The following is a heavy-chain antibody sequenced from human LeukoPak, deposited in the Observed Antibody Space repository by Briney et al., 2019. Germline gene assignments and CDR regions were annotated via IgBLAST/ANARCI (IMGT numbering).Heavy chain of an antibody. CDR1: GYTFTSYD. CDR2: MNPNSGNT. Sequence: RASVKVSCKASGYTFTSYDINWVRQATGQGLEWMGWMNPNSGNTGYAQKFQGRVTITRNTSISTAYMELSSLRSEDTAVYYCARGGSGSYYSHPCYYYYMDVWGKGTTVTVSS. CDR3: ARGGSGSYYSHPCYYYYMDV. V-gene: IGHV1-8*03. J-gene: IGHJ6*03. D-gene: IGHD3-10*01.